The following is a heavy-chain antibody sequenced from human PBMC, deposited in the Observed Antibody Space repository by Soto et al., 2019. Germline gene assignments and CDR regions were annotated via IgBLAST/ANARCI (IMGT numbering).Heavy chain of an antibody. CDR1: GDSVSSNSAA. J-gene: IGHJ6*02. V-gene: IGHV6-1*01. Sequence: SQTLSLTCAISGDSVSSNSAAWNWIRQSPSRGLEWLGRTYYRSKWYNDYAVSVKSRITINPDTSKNQFSLQLNSVTPEDTAVYYCARDFYDSSGYYYYYYGMDVWGQGTTVTVSS. D-gene: IGHD3-22*01. CDR3: ARDFYDSSGYYYYYYGMDV. CDR2: TYYRSKWYN.